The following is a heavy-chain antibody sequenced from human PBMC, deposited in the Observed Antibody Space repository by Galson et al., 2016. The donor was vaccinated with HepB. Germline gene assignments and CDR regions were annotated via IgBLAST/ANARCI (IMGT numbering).Heavy chain of an antibody. D-gene: IGHD2-8*01. CDR3: ARAIMTPSDNWFDP. CDR2: INPLSGGT. V-gene: IGHV1-46*01. CDR1: GYTFINYY. Sequence: SVKVSCKASGYTFINYYIHWVRQAPGQGLEWMGIINPLSGGTDYAQRFQGRVTMTRDPSTSTVSVELSSLRSEDTAVYYCARAIMTPSDNWFDPWGQGSLVTVSS. J-gene: IGHJ5*02.